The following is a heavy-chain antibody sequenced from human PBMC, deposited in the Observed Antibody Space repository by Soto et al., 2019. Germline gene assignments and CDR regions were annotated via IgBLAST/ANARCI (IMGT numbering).Heavy chain of an antibody. V-gene: IGHV3-53*01. J-gene: IGHJ3*01. CDR1: GLTVSGKKY. D-gene: IGHD1-1*01. CDR3: ATGHEREHAYDV. CDR2: LYDVDGS. Sequence: DVQLVESGGGLMQPGASLRLSCAASGLTVSGKKYVAWVRQAPGKGLEWVSALYDVDGSFYSDSVKGRFTTSSDSSKTTVYLQMNDLRPADTAVYYCATGHEREHAYDVWGQGTTVTVSS.